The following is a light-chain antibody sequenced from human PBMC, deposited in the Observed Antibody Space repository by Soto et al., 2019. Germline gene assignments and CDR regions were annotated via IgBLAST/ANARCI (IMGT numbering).Light chain of an antibody. J-gene: IGLJ1*01. CDR3: SSYVGSNNFV. V-gene: IGLV2-8*01. CDR2: EVT. Sequence: QSALTQPPSASGSPGQSVTISCTGTSSDVGGYSYVSWYQQHPGKAPKLMIYEVTKRPSGVPDRFSASKSGNTASLTVSGLQAEDEADYYCSSYVGSNNFVFGTGTKVTVL. CDR1: SSDVGGYSY.